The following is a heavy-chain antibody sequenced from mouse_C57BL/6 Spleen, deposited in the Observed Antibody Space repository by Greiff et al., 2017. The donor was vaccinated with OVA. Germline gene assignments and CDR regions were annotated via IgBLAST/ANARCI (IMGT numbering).Heavy chain of an antibody. CDR3: TRGGYEYYFDY. D-gene: IGHD3-1*01. CDR1: GFTFSSYA. Sequence: DVMLVESGEGLVKPGGSLKLSCAASGFTFSSYAMSWVRQTPEKRLEWVAYISSGGDYIYYADTVKGRFTISRDNARNTLYLQMSSLKSEDTAMYYCTRGGYEYYFDYWGQGTTRTVSS. J-gene: IGHJ2*01. CDR2: ISSGGDYI. V-gene: IGHV5-9-1*02.